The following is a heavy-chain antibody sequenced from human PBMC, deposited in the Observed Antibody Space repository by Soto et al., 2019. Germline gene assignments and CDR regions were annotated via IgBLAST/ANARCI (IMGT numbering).Heavy chain of an antibody. Sequence: SETLSLTCAVYGGSFSGYYWSWIRQPPGKGLEWIGEINRSGSTNYNPSLKSRVTISVDTSKNQFSLKLSSVTAADTAVYYCARDQMTTVTIVWGQGTLVTVSS. V-gene: IGHV4-34*01. CDR1: GGSFSGYY. CDR3: ARDQMTTVTIV. D-gene: IGHD4-17*01. J-gene: IGHJ4*02. CDR2: INRSGST.